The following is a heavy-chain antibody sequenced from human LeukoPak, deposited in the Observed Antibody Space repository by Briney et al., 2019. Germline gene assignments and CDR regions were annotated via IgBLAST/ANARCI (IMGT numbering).Heavy chain of an antibody. Sequence: GGSLRLSCAASGFTFSSYAMSWVRQAPGKGLEWVSAISGSGGSTYYADSVKGRFTISRANYKNTLYLQMNSLRAEDTAVYYCAKVGVGCSSTSCYYYYGMDVWGQGTTVTVSS. J-gene: IGHJ6*02. D-gene: IGHD2-2*01. CDR2: ISGSGGST. CDR3: AKVGVGCSSTSCYYYYGMDV. V-gene: IGHV3-23*01. CDR1: GFTFSSYA.